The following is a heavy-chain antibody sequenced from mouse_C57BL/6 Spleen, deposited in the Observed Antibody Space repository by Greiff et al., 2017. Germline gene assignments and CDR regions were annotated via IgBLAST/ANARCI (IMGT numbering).Heavy chain of an antibody. CDR3: ARGIYYDSFYYFDY. CDR2: ISDGGSYT. D-gene: IGHD2-4*01. V-gene: IGHV5-4*03. J-gene: IGHJ2*01. Sequence: EVNLVESGGGLVKPGGSLKLSCAASGFTFSSYAMSWVRQTPEKRLEWVATISDGGSYTYYPDNVKGRFTISRDNAKNNLYLQMSHLKSEDTAMYYCARGIYYDSFYYFDYWGQGTTLTVSS. CDR1: GFTFSSYA.